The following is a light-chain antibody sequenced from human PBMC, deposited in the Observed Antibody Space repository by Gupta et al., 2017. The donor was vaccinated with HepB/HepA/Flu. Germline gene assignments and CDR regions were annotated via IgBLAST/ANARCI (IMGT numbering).Light chain of an antibody. CDR1: KLGDKY. Sequence: SYELTQPPSVSVSPGQTASITCSGDKLGDKYACWYQQKPGQSPVLVIYQDRKRPSGIPERFAGSNSGNTATLTISGTQARDEADYYCQAWGSSSVVFGGGTKLTVL. V-gene: IGLV3-1*01. CDR2: QDR. J-gene: IGLJ2*01. CDR3: QAWGSSSVV.